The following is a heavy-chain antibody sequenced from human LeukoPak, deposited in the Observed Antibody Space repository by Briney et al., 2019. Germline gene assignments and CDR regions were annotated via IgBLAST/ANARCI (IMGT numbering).Heavy chain of an antibody. CDR2: ININSSYI. V-gene: IGHV3-21*01. Sequence: PGGSLRLSCAASGFTFSSYGMNWVRQAPGKGLEWVSSININSSYIYYADSVRGRFTISRDNARNSLYLQMNSLRAEDTALYYCARMNCTGGGGCSIRMGASHIWGQGTMVTVSS. J-gene: IGHJ3*02. CDR1: GFTFSSYG. D-gene: IGHD2-8*02. CDR3: ARMNCTGGGGCSIRMGASHI.